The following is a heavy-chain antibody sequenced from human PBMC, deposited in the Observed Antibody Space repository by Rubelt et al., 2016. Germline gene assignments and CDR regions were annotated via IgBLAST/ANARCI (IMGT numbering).Heavy chain of an antibody. Sequence: GGVSVIYSGGSTYYADSVKGRFTISRDNSKNTLYLQMNSLRAEDTAVYYCARDRKRLGHFDLWGRGTLVTVSS. V-gene: IGHV3-66*01. D-gene: IGHD3-16*01. J-gene: IGHJ2*01. CDR2: IYSGGST. CDR3: ARDRKRLGHFDL.